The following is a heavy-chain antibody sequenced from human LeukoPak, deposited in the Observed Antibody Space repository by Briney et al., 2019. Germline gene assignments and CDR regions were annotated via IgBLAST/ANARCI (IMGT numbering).Heavy chain of an antibody. Sequence: PGGSLRLSCAASGFTLRSYAMIWVRQAPGRGPQWVSGISASGGRTYYADSVKGRFTISRDTSRNTLYLQMDSLRADDTAVYYCGKDPNGDYVGAFDMWGQGTTVTVSS. CDR1: GFTLRSYA. D-gene: IGHD4-17*01. CDR2: ISASGGRT. V-gene: IGHV3-23*01. J-gene: IGHJ3*02. CDR3: GKDPNGDYVGAFDM.